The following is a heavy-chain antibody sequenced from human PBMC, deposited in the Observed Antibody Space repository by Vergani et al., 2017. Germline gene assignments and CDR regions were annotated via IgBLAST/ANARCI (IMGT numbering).Heavy chain of an antibody. J-gene: IGHJ4*02. CDR1: GFTFSNAW. CDR3: ARIAAAVHNPG. CDR2: INSDGSST. Sequence: EVQLVESGGGLVKPGGSLRLSCAASGFTFSNAWMSWVRQAPGKGLVWVSRINSDGSSTSYADSVKGRFTISRDNAKNTLYLQMNSLRAEDTAVYYCARIAAAVHNPGWGQGTLVTVSS. D-gene: IGHD6-13*01. V-gene: IGHV3-74*02.